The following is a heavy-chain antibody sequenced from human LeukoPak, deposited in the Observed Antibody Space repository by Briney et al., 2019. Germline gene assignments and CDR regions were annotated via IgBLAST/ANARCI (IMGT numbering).Heavy chain of an antibody. D-gene: IGHD2-15*01. CDR3: ATSGYCSGGSCYSPYYYGMDV. J-gene: IGHJ6*02. CDR2: IYPGDSDT. Sequence: GASLKISCKGSGYSFTSYWIGWVRQMPGKGLEWMGIIYPGDSDTRYSPSFQGQVTISADKSISTAYLQWSSLKASDTAMYYCATSGYCSGGSCYSPYYYGMDVWGQGTTVTVSS. V-gene: IGHV5-51*01. CDR1: GYSFTSYW.